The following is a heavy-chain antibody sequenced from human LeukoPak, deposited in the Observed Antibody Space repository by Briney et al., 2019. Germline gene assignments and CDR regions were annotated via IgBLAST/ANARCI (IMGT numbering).Heavy chain of an antibody. Sequence: GGSLRLSCTTSGFTFADSAMSWVRQAPGKAPESVGLIKSTSKGGTTQYAASLKGRFDISRDDSKRIAYLQMNRLENEDTGFYYCVWGSGWHRSGQGTPVIVSS. J-gene: IGHJ5*02. CDR3: VWGSGWHR. D-gene: IGHD6-19*01. CDR1: GFTFADSA. CDR2: IKSTSKGGTT. V-gene: IGHV3-49*04.